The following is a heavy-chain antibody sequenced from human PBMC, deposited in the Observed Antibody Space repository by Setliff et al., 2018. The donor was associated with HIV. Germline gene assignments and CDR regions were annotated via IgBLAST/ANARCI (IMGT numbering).Heavy chain of an antibody. D-gene: IGHD3-22*01. CDR3: ASGYQYDSSGYYYVTPIDY. Sequence: PSETLSLTCTVSGGSISSSSYYWGCIRQPPGKGLEWIGSIYYTGSANYSPSLKSRVTMSVDTSKNQFSLKLSSVTAADTAVYYCASGYQYDSSGYYYVTPIDYWGQGTLVTVSS. V-gene: IGHV4-39*01. J-gene: IGHJ4*02. CDR1: GGSISSSSYY. CDR2: IYYTGSA.